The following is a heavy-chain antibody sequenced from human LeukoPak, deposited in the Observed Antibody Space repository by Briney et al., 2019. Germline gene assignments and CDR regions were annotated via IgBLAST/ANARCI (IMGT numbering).Heavy chain of an antibody. D-gene: IGHD1-26*01. CDR1: GDSINSLDL. CDR2: MELRGTT. Sequence: PSETLSLTCTVSGDSINSLDLWRGRRQPPGKGLGGIGEMELRGTTHYNPSVKRRVTISIDKSKDQFFLNLSSVTAAETAVYYCAGLVGRYTSGLYYYYFDYWGQGTLVTDSS. J-gene: IGHJ4*02. V-gene: IGHV4-4*02. CDR3: AGLVGRYTSGLYYYYFDY.